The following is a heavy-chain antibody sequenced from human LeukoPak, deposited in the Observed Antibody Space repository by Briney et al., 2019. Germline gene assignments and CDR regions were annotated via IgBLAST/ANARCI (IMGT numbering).Heavy chain of an antibody. Sequence: SETLSLTRTVSGGSISSYYWSCIRQPPGKGLGWSGYIYYSGSTKYNPSLKSRVTISVDTSKNQFSLKLSSVNAADTAVYYCARYVWGSYPTFEDYWGQGTLVTVSS. CDR3: ARYVWGSYPTFEDY. D-gene: IGHD3-16*02. V-gene: IGHV4-59*01. CDR2: IYYSGST. J-gene: IGHJ4*02. CDR1: GGSISSYY.